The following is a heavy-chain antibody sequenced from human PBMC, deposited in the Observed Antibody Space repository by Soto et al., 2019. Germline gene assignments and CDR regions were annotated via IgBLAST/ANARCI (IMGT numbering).Heavy chain of an antibody. CDR1: GGSFREYA. Sequence: SLKFSCKFSGGSFREYAISWVRQAPGQGLDWMGGIIPMFETPNYAQRFQGRVTIIADEPSNTVYLDLSSLRAEDTAVYYYAKDPNGDYVGGFEFRGQGTMVTVSS. V-gene: IGHV1-69*13. CDR3: AKDPNGDYVGGFEF. J-gene: IGHJ3*01. D-gene: IGHD4-17*01. CDR2: IIPMFETP.